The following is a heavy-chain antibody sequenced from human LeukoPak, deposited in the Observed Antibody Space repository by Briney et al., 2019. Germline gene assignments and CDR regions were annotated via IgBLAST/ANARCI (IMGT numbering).Heavy chain of an antibody. CDR3: ARDHYVDAFDI. CDR2: IYSGGGT. D-gene: IGHD3-16*01. Sequence: PGGSLRLSCAASGFTFSSYAMSWVRQAPGKGLEWVSVIYSGGGTYYADAVRGRITISRDNSKNTLYLQMNSLRAGDTAVYYCARDHYVDAFDIWGQGTMVTVSS. J-gene: IGHJ3*02. V-gene: IGHV3-66*01. CDR1: GFTFSSYA.